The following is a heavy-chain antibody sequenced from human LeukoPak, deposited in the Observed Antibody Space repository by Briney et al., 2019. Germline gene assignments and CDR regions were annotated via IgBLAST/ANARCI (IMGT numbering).Heavy chain of an antibody. V-gene: IGHV3-30*04. CDR1: RFTFSIYP. J-gene: IGHJ4*02. CDR3: ARDLHFQLLMGEIDY. D-gene: IGHD2-2*01. Sequence: GGSLRLSCAASRFTFSIYPMHWVRQAPGKGLEWVAVISYDGSNKYYADSVKGRFTISRDNSKNTLYLQMNSLRPEDTAVYYCARDLHFQLLMGEIDYWGQGTLVTVSS. CDR2: ISYDGSNK.